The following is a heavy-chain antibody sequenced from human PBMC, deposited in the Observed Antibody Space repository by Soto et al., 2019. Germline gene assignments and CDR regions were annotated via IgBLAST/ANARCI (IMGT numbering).Heavy chain of an antibody. CDR2: ISYDGSNK. CDR3: AKDYPTVTSYYYGMDV. Sequence: SLSCAASGFTFSSYGMHWVRQAPGKGLEWVAVISYDGSNKYYADSVKGRFTISRDNSKNTLYLQMNSLRAEDTAVYYCAKDYPTVTSYYYGMDVWGQGTTVTVSS. CDR1: GFTFSSYG. V-gene: IGHV3-30*18. J-gene: IGHJ6*02. D-gene: IGHD4-4*01.